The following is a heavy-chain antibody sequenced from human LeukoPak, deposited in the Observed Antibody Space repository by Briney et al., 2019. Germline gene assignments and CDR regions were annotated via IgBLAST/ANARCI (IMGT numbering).Heavy chain of an antibody. D-gene: IGHD1-14*01. V-gene: IGHV3-53*01. Sequence: GGSLRLSCAASGFTLSSNYMSWVRQAPGKGLEWGSVIYSGGSTYYADSVKGRFTISRDNSKNTLYLQMNSLRAEDTAVYYCARGTRMTPFDYWGQGTLVTVSS. CDR1: GFTLSSNY. J-gene: IGHJ4*02. CDR3: ARGTRMTPFDY. CDR2: IYSGGST.